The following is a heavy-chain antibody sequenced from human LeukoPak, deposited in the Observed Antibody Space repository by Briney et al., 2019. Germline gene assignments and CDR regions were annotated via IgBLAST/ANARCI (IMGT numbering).Heavy chain of an antibody. V-gene: IGHV4-38-2*02. Sequence: SETLSLTCTVSGYSISSGYYWGWIRQPPGKGLQWIGSIFHSGNTYYNPSLKSRVTISVDTSKNQFSLKLSSVTAADTAVYYCARVAVAYPYYMDVWGKGITVTVSS. CDR1: GYSISSGYY. D-gene: IGHD6-19*01. CDR3: ARVAVAYPYYMDV. J-gene: IGHJ6*03. CDR2: IFHSGNT.